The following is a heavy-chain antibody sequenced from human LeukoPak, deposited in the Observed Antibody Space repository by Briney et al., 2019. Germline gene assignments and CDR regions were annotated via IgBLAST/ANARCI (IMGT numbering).Heavy chain of an antibody. Sequence: GESLKISCEASGYSFTTYWIGWVRQMPGKGLEWMGIIYPGDSDTRYSPSFQGQVTISADKSISTAYLQWSRLKASDTAMYYCARQHGSGSYYSRAIDYWGQGTLVSVAS. D-gene: IGHD3-10*01. CDR1: GYSFTTYW. J-gene: IGHJ4*02. V-gene: IGHV5-51*01. CDR2: IYPGDSDT. CDR3: ARQHGSGSYYSRAIDY.